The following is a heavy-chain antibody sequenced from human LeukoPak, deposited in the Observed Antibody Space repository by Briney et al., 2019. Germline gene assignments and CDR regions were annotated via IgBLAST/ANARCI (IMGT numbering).Heavy chain of an antibody. V-gene: IGHV4-59*08. J-gene: IGHJ5*02. D-gene: IGHD2-2*02. CDR3: ARRLCSSLTCNIGPSGNWLDP. CDR2: IYYDGST. CDR1: GGSMSNYW. Sequence: PSETLSLTCTVSGGSMSNYWWNWIRQPPGKGLEWIGYIYYDGSTYYNPALNSRVTLSIDTSKNQFSLKLNSVTAADTAVYYCARRLCSSLTCNIGPSGNWLDPWGQGTLVTVSS.